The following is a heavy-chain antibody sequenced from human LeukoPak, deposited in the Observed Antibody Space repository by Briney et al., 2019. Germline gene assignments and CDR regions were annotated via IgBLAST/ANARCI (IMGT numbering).Heavy chain of an antibody. Sequence: SVKVSCKASGGTFSSYAISWVRQAPGQGLEWMGRIIPIFGTANYAQKFQGRVTITTDESTSTDYMELSSLRSEDTAVYYCASTYVAQNWFDPWGQGTLVTVSS. V-gene: IGHV1-69*05. D-gene: IGHD3-16*01. CDR1: GGTFSSYA. CDR3: ASTYVAQNWFDP. CDR2: IIPIFGTA. J-gene: IGHJ5*02.